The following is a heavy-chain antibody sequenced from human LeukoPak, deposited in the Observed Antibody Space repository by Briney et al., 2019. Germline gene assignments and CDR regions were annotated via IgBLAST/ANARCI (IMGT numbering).Heavy chain of an antibody. Sequence: SETLSLTCTVSGGSISSYYWSWIRQPPGKGLEWIGYIYYSGSTNYNPSLKSRVTISVDTSKNQFSLKLSSVTAADMAVYYCARGVGCSGGSCPLGDWFDPWGQGTLVTVSS. CDR3: ARGVGCSGGSCPLGDWFDP. D-gene: IGHD2-15*01. V-gene: IGHV4-59*01. J-gene: IGHJ5*02. CDR2: IYYSGST. CDR1: GGSISSYY.